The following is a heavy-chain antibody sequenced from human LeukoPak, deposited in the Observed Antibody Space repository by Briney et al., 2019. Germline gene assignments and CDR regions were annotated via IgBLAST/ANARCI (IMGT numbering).Heavy chain of an antibody. CDR2: ISYDGSNK. Sequence: PGGSLRLSCAASGFTFSSYGMHWVRQAPGKGLEWVAVISYDGSNKYCADSVKGRFTISRDNSKNTLYLQMNSLRAEDTAVYYCAKDPRVGVDYWGQGTLVTVSS. D-gene: IGHD1-26*01. J-gene: IGHJ4*02. CDR3: AKDPRVGVDY. V-gene: IGHV3-30*18. CDR1: GFTFSSYG.